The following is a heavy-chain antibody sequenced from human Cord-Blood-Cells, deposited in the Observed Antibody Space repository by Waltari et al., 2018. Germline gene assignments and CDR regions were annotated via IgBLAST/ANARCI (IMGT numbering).Heavy chain of an antibody. V-gene: IGHV4-59*01. Sequence: QVQLQESGPGLVKPSETLSLTCTVSGGSISSYYWSWIRQPPGKGLEWIGYIYYSGSTNYNPSLKSRVTISVDTSKNQFSLKLSSVTAADTAVYYCARHCSRTSCYDYWGQGTLVTVSS. J-gene: IGHJ4*02. CDR3: ARHCSRTSCYDY. D-gene: IGHD2-2*01. CDR2: IYYSGST. CDR1: GGSISSYY.